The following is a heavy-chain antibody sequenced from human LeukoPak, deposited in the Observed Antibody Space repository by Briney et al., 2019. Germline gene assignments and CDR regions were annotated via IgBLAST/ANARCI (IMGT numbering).Heavy chain of an antibody. CDR2: IYYSGST. Sequence: PSETLSLTCTVSGGSISSGGYYWSWIRQHPGKGLEWIGYIYYSGSTYYNPSLKSRVTISVDTSKNQFSLKLSSVTAADTAVYYCARADPRRYFDWLYGDAFDIWGQGTMVTVSS. D-gene: IGHD3-9*01. CDR1: GGSISSGGYY. CDR3: ARADPRRYFDWLYGDAFDI. J-gene: IGHJ3*02. V-gene: IGHV4-31*03.